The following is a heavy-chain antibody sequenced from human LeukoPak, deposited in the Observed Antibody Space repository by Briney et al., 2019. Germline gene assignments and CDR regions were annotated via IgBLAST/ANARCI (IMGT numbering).Heavy chain of an antibody. CDR1: GYTFTSYY. Sequence: ASVKVSCKASGYTFTSYYMHWVRQAPGQGLEWMGIINPSGGSTSYAQKFQGRVTMTRDTSTSTVYMELSSLRSEDAAVYYCASRYGSGSYLDADYYGMDVWGQGTTVTVSS. D-gene: IGHD3-10*01. V-gene: IGHV1-46*01. CDR3: ASRYGSGSYLDADYYGMDV. CDR2: INPSGGST. J-gene: IGHJ6*02.